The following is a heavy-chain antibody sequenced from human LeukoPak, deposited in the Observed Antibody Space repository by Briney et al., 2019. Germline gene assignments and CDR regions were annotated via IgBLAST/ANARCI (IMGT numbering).Heavy chain of an antibody. CDR2: IYYSGST. D-gene: IGHD2-2*01. J-gene: IGHJ4*02. V-gene: IGHV4-59*01. CDR3: ARAATSSTLTDY. CDR1: GFTFSDYY. Sequence: GSLRLSCAASGFTFSDYYMSWIRQPPGKGLEWIGYIYYSGSTNYNPSLKSRVTISVDTSKNQFSLKLSSVTAADTAVYYCARAATSSTLTDYWGQGTLVTVSS.